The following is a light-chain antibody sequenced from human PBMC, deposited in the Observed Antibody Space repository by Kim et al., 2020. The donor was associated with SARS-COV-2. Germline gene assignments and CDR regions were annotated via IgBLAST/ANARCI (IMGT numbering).Light chain of an antibody. CDR2: VNSDGSH. CDR3: QTWDTGVRV. J-gene: IGLJ3*02. Sequence: ASVKLTCTLSSGHSSYAIAWHQQQPEKGPRYLMKVNSDGSHNKGDGIPDRCSGSRSGAERYLTISSLQSEDEADYYCQTWDTGVRVFGGGTQLTVL. CDR1: SGHSSYA. V-gene: IGLV4-69*01.